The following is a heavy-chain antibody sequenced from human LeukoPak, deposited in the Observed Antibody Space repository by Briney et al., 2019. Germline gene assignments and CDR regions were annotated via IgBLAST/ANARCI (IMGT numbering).Heavy chain of an antibody. CDR2: IKEDGSEK. CDR3: VREQGYCTSASCRGDAFDV. CDR1: GFTFSTHW. J-gene: IGHJ3*01. V-gene: IGHV3-7*01. Sequence: GGSLRLSCAASGFTFSTHWMSWVRQAPGKGLEWVAQIKEDGSEKYYVDSVKGRFTISRDNAKNSLFLQMHSLRDEDTAVYYCVREQGYCTSASCRGDAFDVWGQGSMVSVSS. D-gene: IGHD2-2*01.